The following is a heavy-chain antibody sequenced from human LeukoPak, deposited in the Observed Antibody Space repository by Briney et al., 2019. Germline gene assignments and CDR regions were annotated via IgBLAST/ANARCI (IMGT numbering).Heavy chain of an antibody. Sequence: PGRSLRLSCAASRFTFSSYGMHWVRQAPGKGLEWVAVISYDGNNRYYADSVKGRFTISRDNSKNTVFLQMNSLRAEDTAVYYCARQRLDAFDIWGQGTMVTVSS. CDR1: RFTFSSYG. J-gene: IGHJ3*02. CDR3: ARQRLDAFDI. CDR2: ISYDGNNR. V-gene: IGHV3-30*03. D-gene: IGHD5-24*01.